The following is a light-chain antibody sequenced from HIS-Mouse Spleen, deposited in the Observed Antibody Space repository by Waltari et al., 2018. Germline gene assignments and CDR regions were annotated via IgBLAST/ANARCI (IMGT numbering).Light chain of an antibody. CDR1: SSHVGGYNY. CDR3: SSYTSSSTYV. Sequence: QSALTQPASVSGSPGQSITISCTGTSSHVGGYNYVSWYQQHPGKAPKIMIYDVSNRPSGVSNLFSGPKSGNTASLTISGPQAEDAADYYCSSYTSSSTYVFGTGTKLTVL. J-gene: IGLJ1*01. CDR2: DVS. V-gene: IGLV2-14*03.